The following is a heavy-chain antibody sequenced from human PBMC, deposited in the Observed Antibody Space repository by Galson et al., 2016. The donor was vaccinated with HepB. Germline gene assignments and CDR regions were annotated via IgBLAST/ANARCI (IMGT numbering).Heavy chain of an antibody. CDR1: GGSISSSTYY. Sequence: SETLSLTCTVSGGSISSSTYYWAWIRQPPGKGLEWIGSIYYSGSTSYYPSPKSRVTISVDTSKNQFSLNLSSVTAADTAVYYCARHSGVSSVSYQGIDYWGQGTLVTVSS. CDR3: ARHSGVSSVSYQGIDY. D-gene: IGHD1-26*01. J-gene: IGHJ4*02. CDR2: IYYSGST. V-gene: IGHV4-39*01.